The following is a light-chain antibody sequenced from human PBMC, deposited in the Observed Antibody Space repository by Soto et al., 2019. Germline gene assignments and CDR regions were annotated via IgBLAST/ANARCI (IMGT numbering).Light chain of an antibody. CDR3: AAWDDSLNGVV. J-gene: IGLJ2*01. V-gene: IGLV1-36*01. CDR2: YDD. Sequence: QSVLTQPPSVSAAPRQRVTISCSGSSSNIGNNAVNWYQQLPGKAPKLLIYYDDLLPSGVSDRFSGCKSGTSASLAISGLQSEDEAEYYCAAWDDSLNGVVFGGGTKITVL. CDR1: SSNIGNNA.